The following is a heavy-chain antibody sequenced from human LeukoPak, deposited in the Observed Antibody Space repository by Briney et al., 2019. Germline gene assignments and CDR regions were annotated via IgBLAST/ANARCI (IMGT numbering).Heavy chain of an antibody. CDR3: ARYGSSWPYYFDY. CDR1: GYTFISYY. V-gene: IGHV1-46*01. Sequence: ASVKVSCKASGYTFISYYMHWVRQAPGQGLEWMGIINPSGGSTSYAQKFQGRVTMTRDTSTSTVYMELSSLRSEGTAVYYCARYGSSWPYYFDYWGQGTLVTVSS. J-gene: IGHJ4*02. D-gene: IGHD6-13*01. CDR2: INPSGGST.